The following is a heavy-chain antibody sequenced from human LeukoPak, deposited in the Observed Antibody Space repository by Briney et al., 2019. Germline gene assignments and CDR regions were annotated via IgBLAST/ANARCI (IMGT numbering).Heavy chain of an antibody. V-gene: IGHV3-23*01. J-gene: IGHJ4*02. CDR1: GFTFSRYD. CDR2: MSGSGGST. Sequence: GGSLRLSCGASGFTFSRYDMSWVRQAPGKGLEWVSGMSGSGGSTYYADSVKGRFTISRDNSRNTLYLQMNSLRAEDTAVYYCAKAMAERAYSYADPLAYWGQGTLVTVSS. D-gene: IGHD5-18*01. CDR3: AKAMAERAYSYADPLAY.